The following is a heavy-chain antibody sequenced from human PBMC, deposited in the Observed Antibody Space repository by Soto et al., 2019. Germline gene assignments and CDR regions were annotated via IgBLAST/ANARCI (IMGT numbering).Heavy chain of an antibody. J-gene: IGHJ4*02. Sequence: ASVRLSCAASGFTVSSNYMSCVRQAPGKGLEWVSVIYSGGSTYYADSVKGRFTISRDNSKNTLYLQMNSLRAQDTAVYYCARVFFCSGGSCDDYWGQGTLVTVSS. CDR1: GFTVSSNY. CDR2: IYSGGST. V-gene: IGHV3-53*01. CDR3: ARVFFCSGGSCDDY. D-gene: IGHD2-15*01.